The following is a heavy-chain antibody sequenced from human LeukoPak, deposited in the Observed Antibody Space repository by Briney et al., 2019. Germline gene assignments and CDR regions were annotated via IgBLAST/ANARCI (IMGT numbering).Heavy chain of an antibody. CDR1: GYTFTGYY. CDR2: INPNSGGT. V-gene: IGHV1-2*02. J-gene: IGHJ5*02. Sequence: ASVKVSCKASGYTFTGYYMHWVRQAPGQGLEWMGWINPNSGGTNYAQKFQGRVTMTRDTSISTAYMELSRLRSDDTAVYYCARTPIRGYSYGINWFDPWGQGTLVTVSS. D-gene: IGHD5-18*01. CDR3: ARTPIRGYSYGINWFDP.